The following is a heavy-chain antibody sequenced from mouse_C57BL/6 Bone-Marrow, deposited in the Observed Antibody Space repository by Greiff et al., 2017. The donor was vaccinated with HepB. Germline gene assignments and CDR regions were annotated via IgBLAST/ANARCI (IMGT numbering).Heavy chain of an antibody. J-gene: IGHJ3*01. V-gene: IGHV10-3*01. CDR2: IRSKSSNYAT. Sequence: EVNLVESGGGLVQPKGSLKLSCAASGFTFNTYAMHWVRQAPGKGLEWVARIRSKSSNYATYYADSVKDRFTISRADSQSMLYLQMNNRKTEDTAMYYCVRDWPDCYYVGTWFAYWGQGTLVTVSA. D-gene: IGHD2-3*01. CDR1: GFTFNTYA. CDR3: VRDWPDCYYVGTWFAY.